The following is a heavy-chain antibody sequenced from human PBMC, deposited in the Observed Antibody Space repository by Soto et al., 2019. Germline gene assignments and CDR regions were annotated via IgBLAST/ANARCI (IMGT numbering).Heavy chain of an antibody. CDR2: IYYSGST. Sequence: PSETLSLTCTVSGGSISSYYWSWIRQPPGKGLEWIGYIYYSGSTNYNPSLKSRVTISVDTSKNQFSLKLSSVTAADTAVYYCASLLRSPREGRYYYYYMDVWGKGTTVTVSS. CDR3: ASLLRSPREGRYYYYYMDV. J-gene: IGHJ6*03. CDR1: GGSISSYY. V-gene: IGHV4-59*01. D-gene: IGHD1-26*01.